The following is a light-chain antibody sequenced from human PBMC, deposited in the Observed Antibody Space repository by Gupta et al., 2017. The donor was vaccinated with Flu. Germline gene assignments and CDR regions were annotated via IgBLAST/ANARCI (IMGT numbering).Light chain of an antibody. CDR2: GKN. V-gene: IGLV3-19*01. CDR3: NSRDTSGNHPLV. Sequence: QTVRITCQGDSLRSYYASWYRQKPGQAPVLVFYGKNNRPSGIPDRFSSSSSGNTGSLTITGAQAEDEADYDCNSRDTSGNHPLVFGGGTKLTVL. J-gene: IGLJ2*01. CDR1: SLRSYY.